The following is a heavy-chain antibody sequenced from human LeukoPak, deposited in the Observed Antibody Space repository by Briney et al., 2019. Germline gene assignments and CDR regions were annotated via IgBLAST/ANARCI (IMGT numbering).Heavy chain of an antibody. CDR3: ARNYGSGADAFDI. CDR1: GYTFTGYY. CDR2: INPNSGGT. Sequence: ASVKVSCKASGYTFTGYYMHWVRQAPGQGFEWMGWINPNSGGTNYAQKFQGRVTMTRDTSISTAYMELSRLRSDDTAVYYCARNYGSGADAFDIWGQGTMVTVSS. D-gene: IGHD3-10*01. V-gene: IGHV1-2*02. J-gene: IGHJ3*02.